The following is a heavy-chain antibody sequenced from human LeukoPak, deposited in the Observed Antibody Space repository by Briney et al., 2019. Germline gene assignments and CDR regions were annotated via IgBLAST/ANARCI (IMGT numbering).Heavy chain of an antibody. D-gene: IGHD6-19*01. CDR2: LSGRGITT. Sequence: PGGSLRLSCAASGFTFSNSAMSWVRQAPGKGLEWVSTLSGRGITTYYADSVTGRFTISRDNSKNTLYLQMNSLRAEDTAVYYCAKGIYSSGWSYFDYWGHGTLVTVSS. CDR1: GFTFSNSA. CDR3: AKGIYSSGWSYFDY. J-gene: IGHJ4*01. V-gene: IGHV3-23*01.